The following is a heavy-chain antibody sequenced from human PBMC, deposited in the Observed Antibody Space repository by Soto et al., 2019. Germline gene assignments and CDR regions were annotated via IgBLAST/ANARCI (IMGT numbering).Heavy chain of an antibody. Sequence: LRLSCAASGFTFSSYGMHWVRQAPGKGLEWVAVIWYDGSNKYYADSVKGRFTISRDNSKNTLYLQMNSLRAEDTAVYYCARDSNGMDVWGQGTTVTVYS. CDR1: GFTFSSYG. CDR2: IWYDGSNK. J-gene: IGHJ6*02. V-gene: IGHV3-33*01. CDR3: ARDSNGMDV.